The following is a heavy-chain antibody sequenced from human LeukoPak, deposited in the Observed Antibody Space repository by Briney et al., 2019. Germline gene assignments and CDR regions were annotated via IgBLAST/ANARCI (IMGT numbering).Heavy chain of an antibody. Sequence: SQTLSLTCAISGNTGDSVSSNSATWNWIRQSPSRGLEWLGRTYYRSKCYNDYAVSVKSRIVINPDTSKNQFSLQLNSVTPEDTAVYYCARGGSGWGENWLDPWGQGTLVTVSS. V-gene: IGHV6-1*01. CDR3: ARGGSGWGENWLDP. J-gene: IGHJ5*02. D-gene: IGHD3-16*01. CDR2: TYYRSKCYN. CDR1: GNTGDSVSSNSAT.